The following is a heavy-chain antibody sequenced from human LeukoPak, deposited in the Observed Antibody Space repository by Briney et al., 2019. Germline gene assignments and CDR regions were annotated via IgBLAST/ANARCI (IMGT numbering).Heavy chain of an antibody. CDR3: ARTPRN. V-gene: IGHV4-4*02. D-gene: IGHD2-15*01. CDR1: GGSISSSEW. Sequence: SGTLSLTCAVSGGSISSSEWWSWVRQPPGQGLEWIGEISRGGDTNYNPSLKSRVTVSADKSKNQFSLHLSSVTAADTAVYYCARTPRNWGQGTMVTVSS. J-gene: IGHJ3*01. CDR2: ISRGGDT.